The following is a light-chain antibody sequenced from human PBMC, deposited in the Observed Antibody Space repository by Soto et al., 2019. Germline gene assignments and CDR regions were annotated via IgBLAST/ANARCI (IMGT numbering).Light chain of an antibody. CDR3: SSYTTSSTYV. CDR1: SSDVGVYNF. CDR2: EVT. J-gene: IGLJ1*01. V-gene: IGLV2-14*01. Sequence: QSVLTQPASVSGSPGQSITISRTGTSSDVGVYNFVSWYQQHPGKAPKLMIYEVTYRPSGVSNRFSGSKSGNTASLTISGLQAEDEADYYCSSYTTSSTYVFGTGTKVTVL.